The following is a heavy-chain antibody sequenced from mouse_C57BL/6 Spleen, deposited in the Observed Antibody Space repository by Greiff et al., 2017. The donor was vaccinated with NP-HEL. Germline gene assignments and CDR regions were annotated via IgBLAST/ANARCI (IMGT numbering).Heavy chain of an antibody. D-gene: IGHD1-1*01. CDR2: IDPSDSYN. CDR1: GYTFTSYW. V-gene: IGHV1-50*01. J-gene: IGHJ4*01. CDR3: ARRILRWGYAIDY. Sequence: VQLQQPGAELVKPGASVKLSCKASGYTFTSYWMQWVKQRPGQGLEWIGEIDPSDSYNNYNQKFKGKATLTVDTPSSTAYMQLSSLTSEDSAVYYCARRILRWGYAIDYWGQGTSVTVS.